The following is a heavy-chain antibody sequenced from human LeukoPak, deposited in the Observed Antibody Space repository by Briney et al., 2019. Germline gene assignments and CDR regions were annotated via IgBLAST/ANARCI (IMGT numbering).Heavy chain of an antibody. Sequence: PGGSLRLSCAASGFTFSSYAMSWVRQAPGKGLEWVSAISGSGGSTYYADSVRGRFTISRDNSKNTLYLQMNSLRAEDTAVYYCAKIAGGWFGDLLSHYYFDYWGQGTLVTVSS. V-gene: IGHV3-23*01. CDR3: AKIAGGWFGDLLSHYYFDY. CDR1: GFTFSSYA. J-gene: IGHJ4*02. D-gene: IGHD3-10*01. CDR2: ISGSGGST.